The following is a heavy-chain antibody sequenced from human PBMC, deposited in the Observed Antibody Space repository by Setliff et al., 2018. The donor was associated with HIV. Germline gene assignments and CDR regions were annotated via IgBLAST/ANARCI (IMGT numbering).Heavy chain of an antibody. J-gene: IGHJ4*02. CDR3: ARDDTVVRGHIDY. D-gene: IGHD3-10*01. V-gene: IGHV4-61*09. CDR2: IHTSGST. Sequence: SETLSLTCTVSGGSISSGSYYWSWIRQPAGKGLEWIGHIHTSGSTKYNPSLKSRVTISADTSKNQFSLNLSSVTAAETAVYYCARDDTVVRGHIDYWGQGTLVTVSS. CDR1: GGSISSGSYY.